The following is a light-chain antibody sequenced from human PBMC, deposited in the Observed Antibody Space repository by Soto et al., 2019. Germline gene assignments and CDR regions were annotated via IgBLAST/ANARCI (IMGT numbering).Light chain of an antibody. CDR2: EVS. Sequence: QSALTQPASVSGSPGQSITISCTGTSSDVGGYNYVSWYQQHPGTAPKLMIYEVSNRPSGVSNRFSGSKSGNTASLTISGLQAEDEADYYCSSYTSSSTLAVFGTGTKVTVL. CDR3: SSYTSSSTLAV. V-gene: IGLV2-14*01. CDR1: SSDVGGYNY. J-gene: IGLJ1*01.